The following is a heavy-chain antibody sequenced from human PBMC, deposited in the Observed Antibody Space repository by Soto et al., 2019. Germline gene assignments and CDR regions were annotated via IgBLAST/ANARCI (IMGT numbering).Heavy chain of an antibody. CDR2: ISYDGSNK. CDR1: GFTFSSYG. J-gene: IGHJ4*02. D-gene: IGHD3-22*01. V-gene: IGHV3-30*18. CDR3: AKVDRYDSSGYLPN. Sequence: GGSLRLSCAASGFTFSSYGMHWVRQAPGKGLEWVAVISYDGSNKYYADSVKGRFTISRDNSKNTLYLQMNSLRAEDTAVYYCAKVDRYDSSGYLPNWGQGTLVTVSS.